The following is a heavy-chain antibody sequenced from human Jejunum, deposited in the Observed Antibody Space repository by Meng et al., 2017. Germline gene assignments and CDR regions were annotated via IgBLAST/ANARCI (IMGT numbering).Heavy chain of an antibody. CDR1: GYTFSSYD. V-gene: IGHV1-8*01. CDR2: MIPHSGDT. J-gene: IGHJ4*02. CDR3: ALSRGSSGSNQRFDY. D-gene: IGHD1-26*01. Sequence: VPSVTYGAGLKKPGATGKVSCKTSGYTFSSYDINCVRKATGQGLDWRGYMIPHSGDTAYAQKFQGRVTMTRDTSINTAYMELTTLTSEDTALYFCALSRGSSGSNQRFDYWGQGTLVTVSS.